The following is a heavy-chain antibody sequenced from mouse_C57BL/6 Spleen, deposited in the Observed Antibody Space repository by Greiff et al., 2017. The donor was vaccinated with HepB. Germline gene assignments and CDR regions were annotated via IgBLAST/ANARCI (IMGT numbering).Heavy chain of an antibody. CDR3: ARRGYYGSSSYWYFDV. V-gene: IGHV1-50*01. CDR1: GYTFTSYW. D-gene: IGHD1-1*01. Sequence: QVQLQQPGAELVKPGASVKLSCKASGYTFTSYWMQWVKQRPGQGLEWIGEIDPSDSYTNYNQKFKGKATLTVDTSSSTAYMQLSSLTSEDSAVYYCARRGYYGSSSYWYFDVWGTGTTVTVSS. CDR2: IDPSDSYT. J-gene: IGHJ1*03.